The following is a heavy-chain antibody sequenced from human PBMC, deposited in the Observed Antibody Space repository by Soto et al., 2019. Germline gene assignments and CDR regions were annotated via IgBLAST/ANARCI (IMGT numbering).Heavy chain of an antibody. Sequence: QVQLQESGPGLVKPSETLSLTCTVSGGSISSYYWSWIQQPPGKGLEWIGYIYYSGSTNYNPSLKSRVTISVDTSKNQFSLKLSSVTAADTAVYYCARRVGAYCGGGCYSFDYWGQGTLVTVSS. CDR2: IYYSGST. J-gene: IGHJ4*02. CDR3: ARRVGAYCGGGCYSFDY. D-gene: IGHD2-21*02. V-gene: IGHV4-59*01. CDR1: GGSISSYY.